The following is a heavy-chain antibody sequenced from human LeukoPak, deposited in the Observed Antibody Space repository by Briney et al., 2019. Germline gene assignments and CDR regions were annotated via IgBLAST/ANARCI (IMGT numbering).Heavy chain of an antibody. Sequence: SVKVSCKASGGTFSSYAISWVRQAPGQGLEWMGGIIPIFGTANYAQKFQGRVTITADKSTSTAYMELSSLRSEDTAVYYCARVNLVAVAAIGVGHAFDIWGQGTMVTVSS. CDR1: GGTFSSYA. J-gene: IGHJ3*02. CDR3: ARVNLVAVAAIGVGHAFDI. CDR2: IIPIFGTA. D-gene: IGHD2-15*01. V-gene: IGHV1-69*06.